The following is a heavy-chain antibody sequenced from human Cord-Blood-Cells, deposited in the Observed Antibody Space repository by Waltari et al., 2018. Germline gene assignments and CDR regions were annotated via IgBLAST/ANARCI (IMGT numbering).Heavy chain of an antibody. CDR3: ARHAIRTFDY. D-gene: IGHD2-8*01. CDR1: GGSFSGYY. J-gene: IGHJ4*02. Sequence: QVQLQQWGAGLLKPSETLSLTCAVYGGSFSGYYWSWIRQPPGKGLWWIGEINHSGSTNFNPSLNSRVTISVDTSKNQFSLKLSSVTAADTAVYYCARHAIRTFDYWGQGTLVTVSS. V-gene: IGHV4-34*01. CDR2: INHSGST.